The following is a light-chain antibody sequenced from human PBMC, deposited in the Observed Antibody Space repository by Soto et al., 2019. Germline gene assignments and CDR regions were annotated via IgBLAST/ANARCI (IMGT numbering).Light chain of an antibody. J-gene: IGKJ5*01. V-gene: IGKV2-30*01. CDR3: MQGTNWPPIT. Sequence: VLTQSPGSVLFSPFQPASISCKSFECYLYSDGDTYLNWFHQRPGQSPRRLIYKVSNRDAGVPDRFSGSGSGTDFTLKISRVEAEDVGVYYCMQGTNWPPITFGQGTRLEIK. CDR1: ECYLYSDGDTY. CDR2: KVS.